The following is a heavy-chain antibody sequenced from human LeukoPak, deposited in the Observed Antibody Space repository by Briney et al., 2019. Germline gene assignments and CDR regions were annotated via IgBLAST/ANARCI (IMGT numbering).Heavy chain of an antibody. V-gene: IGHV1-69*04. CDR1: GGFFSSYA. J-gene: IGHJ3*02. Sequence: SVKVSCTTSGGFFSSYAISWVRQAPGQGLDWMGNIIPLLGVTNYVQEFQGRVTLTADDSTSTAYMELSSLRSEDTAVYYCARGQLWSTYAFDMWGQGTLVTVSS. D-gene: IGHD1-1*01. CDR2: IIPLLGVT. CDR3: ARGQLWSTYAFDM.